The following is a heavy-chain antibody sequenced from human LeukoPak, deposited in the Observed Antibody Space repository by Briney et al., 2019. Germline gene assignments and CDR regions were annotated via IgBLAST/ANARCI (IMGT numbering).Heavy chain of an antibody. D-gene: IGHD3-10*01. Sequence: ASVKVSCKASGYTFTSYDINWVRQATGQGLEWMGWMNPNSGNTGYAQKFQGRVTMTRNTSISTAYVELSSLRSEDTAVYYCARGGRYYYGSGSYYSKSNWFDPWGQGTLVTVSS. CDR2: MNPNSGNT. CDR1: GYTFTSYD. CDR3: ARGGRYYYGSGSYYSKSNWFDP. J-gene: IGHJ5*02. V-gene: IGHV1-8*01.